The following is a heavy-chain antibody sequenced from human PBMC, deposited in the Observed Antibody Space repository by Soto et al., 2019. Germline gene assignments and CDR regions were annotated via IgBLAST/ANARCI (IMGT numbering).Heavy chain of an antibody. V-gene: IGHV3-30-3*01. D-gene: IGHD3-3*01. CDR3: ARGSARYYDFWSGYYTKYYYYGMDV. Sequence: GGSLRLSCAASGFTFSSYAMHWVRQAPGKGLEWVAVISYDGSNKYYADSVKGRFTISRDNSKNTLYLQMNSLRAEDTAVYYCARGSARYYDFWSGYYTKYYYYGMDVWGQGTTVTVSS. J-gene: IGHJ6*02. CDR2: ISYDGSNK. CDR1: GFTFSSYA.